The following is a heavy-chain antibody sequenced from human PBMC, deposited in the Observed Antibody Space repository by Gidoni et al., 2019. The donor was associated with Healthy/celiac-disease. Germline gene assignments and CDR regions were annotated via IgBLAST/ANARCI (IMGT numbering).Heavy chain of an antibody. CDR3: ARGIPYNGLDP. CDR2: INHSGST. V-gene: IGHV4-34*01. Sequence: QEQLQQWGAGLLKPSATLSLTCAVYGGSVSGYYWSWIRQPPGKGLEWIGEINHSGSTNYNPSLKSRVTIAGDTSKNKFSRKLSSVTAADTVVYYCARGIPYNGLDPWGQGTLVTVSS. J-gene: IGHJ5*02. CDR1: GGSVSGYY.